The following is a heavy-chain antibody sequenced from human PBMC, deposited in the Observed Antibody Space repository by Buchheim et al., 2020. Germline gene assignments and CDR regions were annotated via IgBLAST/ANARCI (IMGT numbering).Heavy chain of an antibody. D-gene: IGHD5/OR15-5a*01. Sequence: QLQLQESGPGLVKPSETLSLTCTVSGGSISSTRHSWDWIRQPPGKGLEWMGTVPYTGDTYYNPSLKSRVTVSLDTSKRFFTLKLTSVTPEDTAIYYCVSHRPVSSEFDTWGQGT. V-gene: IGHV4-39*02. CDR1: GGSISSTRHS. CDR3: VSHRPVSSEFDT. J-gene: IGHJ5*02. CDR2: VPYTGDT.